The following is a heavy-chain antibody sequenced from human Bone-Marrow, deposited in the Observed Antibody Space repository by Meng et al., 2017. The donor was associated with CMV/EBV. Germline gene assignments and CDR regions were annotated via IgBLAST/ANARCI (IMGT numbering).Heavy chain of an antibody. V-gene: IGHV3-48*04. D-gene: IGHD3-10*01. CDR1: GFTFSNYA. CDR2: ISSGSSTI. CDR3: ARGYITLLDY. Sequence: GGSLRLSCAASGFTFSNYAMHWVRQAPGKGLEWVSYISSGSSTIYYADSVKGRFTISRDNAKNSLYLQMNSLRAEDTAVYYCARGYITLLDYWGQGTLVTVSS. J-gene: IGHJ4*02.